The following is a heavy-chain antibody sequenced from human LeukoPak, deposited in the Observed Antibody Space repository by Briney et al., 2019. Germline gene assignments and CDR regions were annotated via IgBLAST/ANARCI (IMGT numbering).Heavy chain of an antibody. J-gene: IGHJ5*02. Sequence: GGALRLSYAASGFTFSSYSMNWVRPAPGKGLEWVSSITSSSSYIYYSDSEKGGFTISRDNAKNSLYLQMNSLRAEDTAVYYCARDRQQALAPPNWFHPWGQGTLVTVSS. CDR3: ARDRQQALAPPNWFHP. CDR1: GFTFSSYS. CDR2: ITSSSSYI. D-gene: IGHD6-13*01. V-gene: IGHV3-21*01.